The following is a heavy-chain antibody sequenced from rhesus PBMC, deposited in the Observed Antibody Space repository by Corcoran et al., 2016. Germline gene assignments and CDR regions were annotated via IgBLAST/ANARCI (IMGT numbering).Heavy chain of an antibody. D-gene: IGHD2-2*01. V-gene: IGHV4-80*01. CDR3: ARYCTSTTCFYIFEF. Sequence: QVQLQESGPGLVKPSETLSLTCAVSGGSFSSYWWSWIRQPPGKGLDWIREINGNSGSTKYNPSLKSRVTMSKDASKNQFSLKLSSGTAADTAVYYCARYCTSTTCFYIFEFWGQGALVTVSS. CDR2: INGNSGST. CDR1: GGSFSSYW. J-gene: IGHJ1*01.